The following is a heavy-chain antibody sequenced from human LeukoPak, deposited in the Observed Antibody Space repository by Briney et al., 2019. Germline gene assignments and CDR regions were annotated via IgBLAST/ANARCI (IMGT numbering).Heavy chain of an antibody. CDR2: VYYTGTT. J-gene: IGHJ3*01. CDR1: GGSISSYY. V-gene: IGHV4-59*01. Sequence: PSETLSLTCTVSGGSISSYYWSWIRQPPGKRLEWIGYVYYTGTTNYNPSLKSRVTMSMDASKSQFSLKLWSVTAADAATYHCARDRSDQYGFDVWGQGTMVTVSS. CDR3: ARDRSDQYGFDV.